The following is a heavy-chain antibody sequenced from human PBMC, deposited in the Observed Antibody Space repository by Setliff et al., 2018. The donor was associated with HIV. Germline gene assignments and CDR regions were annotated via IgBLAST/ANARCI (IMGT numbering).Heavy chain of an antibody. CDR2: ILSTGERT. Sequence: PGGSLRLSCEASGFSFSTNAMGWVRQAPGKGLEWVSAILSTGERTFYADSVKGRFTISRDNSKNTVYLQMNSLRAEDTAEYYCAKELAASGLGYFDSWGRGILVTVSS. D-gene: IGHD3-22*01. J-gene: IGHJ4*02. CDR1: GFSFSTNA. V-gene: IGHV3-23*01. CDR3: AKELAASGLGYFDS.